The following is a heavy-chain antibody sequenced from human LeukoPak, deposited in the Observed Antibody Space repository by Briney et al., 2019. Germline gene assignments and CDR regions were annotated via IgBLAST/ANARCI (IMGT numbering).Heavy chain of an antibody. V-gene: IGHV3-48*02. D-gene: IGHD5-12*01. CDR3: ARDRGGYEFFDF. Sequence: PGGSLRLSCAASGFTFSSYSMNRVRQAPGKGLEWVSYISTSSGTIYYTDSVKGRFTISRDNAKNSLYLQMNSLRDEDTAVYYCARDRGGYEFFDFRGQGTRVTVSS. J-gene: IGHJ4*02. CDR1: GFTFSSYS. CDR2: ISTSSGTI.